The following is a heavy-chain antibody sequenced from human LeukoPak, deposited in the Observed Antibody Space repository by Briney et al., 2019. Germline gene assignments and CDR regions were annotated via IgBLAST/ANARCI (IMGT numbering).Heavy chain of an antibody. D-gene: IGHD6-19*01. CDR2: IYYSGST. CDR1: GGSISSGDYY. Sequence: SETLSLTCTVSGGSISSGDYYWGWIRQPPGKGLEWIGYIYYSGSTYYNPSLKSRVTISVDTSKNQFSLKLSSVTAADTAVYYCAREGRIAVAGLFDYWGQGTLVTVSS. CDR3: AREGRIAVAGLFDY. V-gene: IGHV4-30-4*08. J-gene: IGHJ4*02.